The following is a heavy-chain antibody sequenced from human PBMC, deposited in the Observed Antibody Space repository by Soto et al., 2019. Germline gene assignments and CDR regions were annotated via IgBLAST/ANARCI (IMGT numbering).Heavy chain of an antibody. CDR1: GFTFSSYG. CDR3: ARDRGPFNWNDWPHYYYGMDV. CDR2: IWYDGSNK. Sequence: QVQLVESGGGVVQPGRSLRLSCAASGFTFSSYGMHWVRQAPGKGLEWETVIWYDGSNKYYADSVKGRFTISRDNSKNTLYLQMNRLRAEDTAVYYCARDRGPFNWNDWPHYYYGMDVWGQGTTVTVSS. D-gene: IGHD1-20*01. J-gene: IGHJ6*02. V-gene: IGHV3-33*01.